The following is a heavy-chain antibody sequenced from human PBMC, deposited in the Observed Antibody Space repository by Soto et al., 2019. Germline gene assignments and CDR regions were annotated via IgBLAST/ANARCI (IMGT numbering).Heavy chain of an antibody. CDR3: AKLGNSGTGWFDP. CDR2: MTGSSGST. Sequence: GGFLRLSCAASGFTFKNYAMTWVRQAPGKGLEWVSSMTGSSGSTFYADSVKGRFTISRDNSKNTLFLQMSSLRAEDTAVYYCAKLGNSGTGWFDPWGQGTVVTVSS. D-gene: IGHD1-1*01. V-gene: IGHV3-23*01. CDR1: GFTFKNYA. J-gene: IGHJ5*02.